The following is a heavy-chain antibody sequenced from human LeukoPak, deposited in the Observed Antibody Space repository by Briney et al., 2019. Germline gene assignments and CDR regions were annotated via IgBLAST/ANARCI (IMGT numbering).Heavy chain of an antibody. CDR2: INSDGGST. J-gene: IGHJ4*02. Sequence: GGSLRLSCAASGFTFSSYWMHWVRQAPGKGLVWVSRINSDGGSTYSADSVKGRFIISRDNAKNTLYLQMNSLRAEDTAVYYCARGGYHAYYFDSWGQGTLVTVSS. CDR1: GFTFSSYW. V-gene: IGHV3-74*01. D-gene: IGHD5-18*01. CDR3: ARGGYHAYYFDS.